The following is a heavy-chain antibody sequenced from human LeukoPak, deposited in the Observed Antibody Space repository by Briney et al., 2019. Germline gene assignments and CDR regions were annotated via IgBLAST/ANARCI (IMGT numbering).Heavy chain of an antibody. J-gene: IGHJ3*02. CDR2: ISWNSGSI. V-gene: IGHV3-9*03. D-gene: IGHD2-15*01. CDR3: AKACGGTCSDAFDI. CDR1: GFTVSSNY. Sequence: PGGSLRLSCAASGFTVSSNYMSWVRQAPGKGLEWVSGISWNSGSIGYADSVKGRFTISRDNAKNSLYLQMNSLRAEDMALYYCAKACGGTCSDAFDIWGQGTMVTVSS.